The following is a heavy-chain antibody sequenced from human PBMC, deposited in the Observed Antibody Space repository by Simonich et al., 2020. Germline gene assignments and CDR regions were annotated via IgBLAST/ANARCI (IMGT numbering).Heavy chain of an antibody. Sequence: QVQLVQSGAEVKKPGASVKVSCKASGYTFTGYYIHGVGQAPGQGLEWMGWINPNSGGTNYAQKFQGRVTRTRDTSISTAYMELSRLRADDTAVYYCARGPRWTGDDAFDIWGQGTMVTVSS. CDR2: INPNSGGT. J-gene: IGHJ3*02. V-gene: IGHV1-2*02. CDR3: ARGPRWTGDDAFDI. D-gene: IGHD7-27*01. CDR1: GYTFTGYY.